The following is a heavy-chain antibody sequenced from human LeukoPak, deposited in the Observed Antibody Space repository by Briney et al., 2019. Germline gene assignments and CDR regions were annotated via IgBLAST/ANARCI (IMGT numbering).Heavy chain of an antibody. J-gene: IGHJ4*02. CDR2: IYYSGST. CDR1: GGSISSGDYY. V-gene: IGHV4-30-4*08. D-gene: IGHD2-15*01. Sequence: PSQTLSLTCTVSGGSISSGDYYRSWIRQPPGKGLEWIGYIYYSGSTYYNPSLKSRVTISVDTSKNQFSLKLSSVTAADTAVYYCARGLPSPGAPYYFDYWGQGTLVTVSS. CDR3: ARGLPSPGAPYYFDY.